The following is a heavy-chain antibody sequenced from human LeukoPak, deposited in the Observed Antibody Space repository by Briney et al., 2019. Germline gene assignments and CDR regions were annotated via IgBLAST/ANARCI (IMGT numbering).Heavy chain of an antibody. CDR1: GGSISSGGYY. D-gene: IGHD4-17*01. CDR2: IYHSGST. J-gene: IGHJ4*02. CDR3: ARVKGDGDYSGDYFDY. Sequence: SETLSLTCTVSGGSISSGGYYWSWIRQPPGKGLEWIGSIYHSGSTYYHPSLKSRVTISVGTSKNQFSLKLSSVTAADTAVYYCARVKGDGDYSGDYFDYWGQGTLVTVSS. V-gene: IGHV4-39*07.